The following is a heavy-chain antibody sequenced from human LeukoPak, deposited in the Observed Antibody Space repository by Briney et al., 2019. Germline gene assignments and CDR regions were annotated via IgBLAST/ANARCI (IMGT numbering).Heavy chain of an antibody. CDR1: GGSISSYY. CDR2: IYYSGST. Sequence: SETLSLTCTVSGGSISSYYWSWIRQPPGKGLEWIGYIYYSGSTNYNPSLKSRVTISVDTSKNQFSLKLSSVTAADTAVYYCARASGYSGSWYPDYWGQGTLVTVSS. J-gene: IGHJ4*02. CDR3: ARASGYSGSWYPDY. V-gene: IGHV4-59*01. D-gene: IGHD6-13*01.